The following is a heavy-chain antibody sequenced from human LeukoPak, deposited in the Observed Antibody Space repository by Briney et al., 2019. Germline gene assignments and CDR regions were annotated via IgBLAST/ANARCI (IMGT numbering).Heavy chain of an antibody. CDR3: ARDLAVAAAGTQDY. J-gene: IGHJ4*02. CDR2: IIPILGIA. Sequence: SVKVSCKASGGTFSSYAISWVRQAPGQGLEWMGRIIPILGIANYAQKFQGRVTITADKSTSTAYMELSSLRSEDTAVYYCARDLAVAAAGTQDYWGQGTLVTVSS. V-gene: IGHV1-69*04. D-gene: IGHD6-13*01. CDR1: GGTFSSYA.